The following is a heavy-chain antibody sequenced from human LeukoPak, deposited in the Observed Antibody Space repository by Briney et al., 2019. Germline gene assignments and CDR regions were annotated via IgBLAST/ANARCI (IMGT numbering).Heavy chain of an antibody. Sequence: GGARRFSCAAPGFTFRFVAIHWGRPAPGQGMGYSSAISSNGGSTYYANSVKGRFTISRDNSKNTLYLQMNSLRAEDTAVYYCARYRSIATPGHFDYWGQGTLVTVSS. CDR3: ARYRSIATPGHFDY. V-gene: IGHV3-64*01. CDR2: ISSNGGST. J-gene: IGHJ4*02. D-gene: IGHD6-13*01. CDR1: GFTFRFVA.